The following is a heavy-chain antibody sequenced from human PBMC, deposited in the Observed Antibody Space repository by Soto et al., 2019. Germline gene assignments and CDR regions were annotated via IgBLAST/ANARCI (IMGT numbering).Heavy chain of an antibody. D-gene: IGHD3-9*01. V-gene: IGHV1-8*01. CDR2: MNPNSGNT. CDR1: GYTFTSYD. Sequence: ASVKVSCKASGYTFTSYDINWVRRATGQGLEWMGWMNPNSGNTGYAQKFQGRVTMTRNTSISTAYMELSSLRSEDTAVYYCAIQGHSNYDILTGYYRYLETYYMDVWGKGTTVTVSS. J-gene: IGHJ6*03. CDR3: AIQGHSNYDILTGYYRYLETYYMDV.